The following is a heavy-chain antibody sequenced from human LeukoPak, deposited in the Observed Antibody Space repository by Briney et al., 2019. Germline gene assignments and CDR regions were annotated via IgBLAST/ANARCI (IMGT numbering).Heavy chain of an antibody. D-gene: IGHD2-2*01. J-gene: IGHJ6*02. CDR3: ARDMGSSTSWYYYGMDV. CDR2: ISSSGSTI. Sequence: LSLTCTVSGGSISSSSYYWGWIRQPPGKGLEWVSYISSSGSTIYYADSVKGRFTISRDNAKNSLYLQMNSLRAEDTAVYYCARDMGSSTSWYYYGMDVWGQGTTVTVSS. V-gene: IGHV3-11*01. CDR1: GGSISSSSYY.